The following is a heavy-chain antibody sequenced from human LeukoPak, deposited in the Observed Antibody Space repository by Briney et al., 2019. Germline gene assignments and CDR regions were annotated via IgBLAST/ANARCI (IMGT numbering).Heavy chain of an antibody. Sequence: PGGCLRLSCAASGFTFGDYYMSWVRQAPGKGLEWVSYISSSGTTIHYADSVKGRFTISRDNAKNSLYLQMNALRAEDTAVYYCARVRGSYCSDYWGQGTLVTVSS. D-gene: IGHD1-26*01. V-gene: IGHV3-11*04. CDR1: GFTFGDYY. CDR2: ISSSGTTI. CDR3: ARVRGSYCSDY. J-gene: IGHJ4*02.